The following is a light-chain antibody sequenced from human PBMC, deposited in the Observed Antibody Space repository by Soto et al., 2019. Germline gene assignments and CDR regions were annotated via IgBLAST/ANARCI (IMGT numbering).Light chain of an antibody. CDR2: AAS. J-gene: IGKJ4*01. CDR3: ETYSNVPA. CDR1: QSISNY. Sequence: DIQMTQSPSSLSAPVGDRVTITCRASQSISNYLAWYQQIPGKVPKLLVSAASTLQSGVPSRFSGSGSGTDFTLTISSLQPEDVATYYCETYSNVPAFGGGTKVEIK. V-gene: IGKV1-27*01.